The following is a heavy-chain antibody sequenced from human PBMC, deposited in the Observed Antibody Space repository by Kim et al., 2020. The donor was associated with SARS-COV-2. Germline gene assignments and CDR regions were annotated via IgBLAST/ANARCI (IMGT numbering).Heavy chain of an antibody. V-gene: IGHV1-8*01. CDR3: ARAKGVMVNYDY. CDR1: GYTFTGYD. CDR2: INPNIGST. Sequence: ASVKVSCKASGYTFTGYDLSWVRQATGQGLEWMGWINPNIGSTGYAQKFQGRVTMTRDTSTSTAYMELSSLRSEDTAVYYCARAKGVMVNYDYWGQGTLV. D-gene: IGHD3-16*01. J-gene: IGHJ4*02.